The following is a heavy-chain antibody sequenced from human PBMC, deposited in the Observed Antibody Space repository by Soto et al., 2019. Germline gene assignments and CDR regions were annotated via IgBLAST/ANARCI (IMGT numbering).Heavy chain of an antibody. V-gene: IGHV3-30*18. CDR2: ISYDGSNK. CDR1: GFTFSSYG. Sequence: GGSLRLSCAASGFTFSSYGMHWVRQAPGKGLEWVAVISYDGSNKYYADYVKGRFTISRDNSKNTLYLQMNSLRAEDTAVYYCAKDRSLVRGPMHYWGQGTLVTVSS. J-gene: IGHJ4*02. D-gene: IGHD3-10*01. CDR3: AKDRSLVRGPMHY.